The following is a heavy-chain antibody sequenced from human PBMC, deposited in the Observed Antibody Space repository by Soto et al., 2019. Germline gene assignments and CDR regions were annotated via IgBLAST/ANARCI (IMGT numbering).Heavy chain of an antibody. CDR3: ARGTLSRYSPGEEGFAFDI. D-gene: IGHD2-2*02. J-gene: IGHJ3*02. V-gene: IGHV3-66*01. Sequence: EVQLVESGGGLVQPGGSLRLSCAASGFTVSINYMSWVRQAPGKGLECVSVIYSGGRTNYADSVKGRFTISRDNSKNTLYRQMNSLRAEDTAVYYCARGTLSRYSPGEEGFAFDIWGQGTMVTLSS. CDR1: GFTVSINY. CDR2: IYSGGRT.